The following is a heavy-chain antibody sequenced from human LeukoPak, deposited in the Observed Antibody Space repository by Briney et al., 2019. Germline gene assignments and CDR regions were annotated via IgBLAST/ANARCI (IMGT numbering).Heavy chain of an antibody. CDR3: ARGGASSDY. Sequence: PGGSLRLSCAASGFTFSTFWMSWVRQAPGKGLEWVASIKEDGSEKYYVDSVKGRFTISRDNAKNSLFLQMNSLRVEDTAVYYCARGGASSDYWGQGTLVTVSS. CDR2: IKEDGSEK. V-gene: IGHV3-7*05. D-gene: IGHD1-26*01. J-gene: IGHJ4*02. CDR1: GFTFSTFW.